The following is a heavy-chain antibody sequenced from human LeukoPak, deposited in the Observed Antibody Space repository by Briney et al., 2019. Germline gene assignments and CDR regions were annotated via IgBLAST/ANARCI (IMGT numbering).Heavy chain of an antibody. CDR2: ISPDGSDN. CDR3: AKDYGGVMNF. J-gene: IGHJ4*02. V-gene: IGHV3-30*18. CDR1: GFTFSSYG. D-gene: IGHD3-16*01. Sequence: HTGRSLRLSCVASGFTFSSYGMHWVRQAPGKGLEWVALISPDGSDNYYADSVKGRFTISRDNSKNTLYLQMKSLGVEDTAVNYCAKDYGGVMNFWGQVTLVTVSS.